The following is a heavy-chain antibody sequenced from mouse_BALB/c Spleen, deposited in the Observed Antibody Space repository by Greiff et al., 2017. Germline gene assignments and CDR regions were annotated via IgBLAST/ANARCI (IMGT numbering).Heavy chain of an antibody. CDR2: IRSKSNNYAT. V-gene: IGHV10-1*02. J-gene: IGHJ1*01. CDR1: GFTFNTYA. CDR3: VSWYFDV. Sequence: EVKLVESGGGLVQPKGSLKLSCAASGFTFNTYAMNWVRQAPGKGLEWVARIRSKSNNYATYYADSVKDRFTISRDDSQSMLYLQMNNLKTEDTAMYYCVSWYFDVWGAGTTVTVSS.